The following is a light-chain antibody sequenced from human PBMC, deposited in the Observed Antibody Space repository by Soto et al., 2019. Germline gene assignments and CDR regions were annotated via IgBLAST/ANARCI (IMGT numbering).Light chain of an antibody. Sequence: DIQMTQSPSSLSASVGDRVTITCRASQGIRNDVGWYQQKPGKAPKRLIYAASSLQSGVPSRFSGSGSGTECNLTISSLQTEDFATYYCLQKNSYPRTFGQGTKVDIK. CDR1: QGIRND. V-gene: IGKV1-17*01. CDR3: LQKNSYPRT. J-gene: IGKJ1*01. CDR2: AAS.